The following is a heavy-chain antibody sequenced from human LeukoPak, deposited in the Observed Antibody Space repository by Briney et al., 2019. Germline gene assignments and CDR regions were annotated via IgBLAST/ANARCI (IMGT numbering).Heavy chain of an antibody. CDR3: ARDGGLYCSGGSCYPQEYYMDV. J-gene: IGHJ6*03. D-gene: IGHD2-15*01. CDR2: INPNSGGT. V-gene: IGHV1-2*02. CDR1: GFTFTGYY. Sequence: ASVKVSCKASGFTFTGYYMHWVRQAPGQGLEWIGWINPNSGGTNYAQKFQGRVTMTRDTSITTAYMELTSLRSDDTAVYYCARDGGLYCSGGSCYPQEYYMDVWGKGTTVTVSS.